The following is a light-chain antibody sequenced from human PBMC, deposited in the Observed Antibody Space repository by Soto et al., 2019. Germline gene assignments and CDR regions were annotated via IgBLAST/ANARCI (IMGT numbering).Light chain of an antibody. Sequence: EIVLTQSPGTLSLSPGERATLSCRASQSVSSSYLAWYQQKPGQAPRLLIYGASSRATGIPDRFSGSGSGKDFTLNISRLEPEDFAVYYCQQYGSSPALTFGGGTKVEIK. CDR3: QQYGSSPALT. V-gene: IGKV3-20*01. CDR1: QSVSSSY. J-gene: IGKJ4*01. CDR2: GAS.